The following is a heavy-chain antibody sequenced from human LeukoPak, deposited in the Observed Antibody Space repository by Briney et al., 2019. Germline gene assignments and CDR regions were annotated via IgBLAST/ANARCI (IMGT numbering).Heavy chain of an antibody. Sequence: SETLSLTCTVYDESFSAYYWSWIRQPPGKGLEWIGYIYDSGSTYYNPSLKSRITISVDTSENRFSLKLSSVTATDTAVYYCARDCSGGSCYGAFDIWGQGTMVTVSS. V-gene: IGHV4-30-4*01. D-gene: IGHD2-15*01. CDR1: DESFSAYY. CDR3: ARDCSGGSCYGAFDI. CDR2: IYDSGST. J-gene: IGHJ3*02.